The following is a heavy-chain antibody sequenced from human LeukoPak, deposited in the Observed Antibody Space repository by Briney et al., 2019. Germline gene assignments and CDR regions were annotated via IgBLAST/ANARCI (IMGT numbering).Heavy chain of an antibody. Sequence: GESLKISCQGSGYRFTSYWIGWVRQMPGKGLEWMGIIYPGDSATKYSPSLQGQVTISADKSINAAYLQWSSLKASDTAMYYCARHTTSSGYYSGTHYYGMDVWGQGTTVTVS. CDR3: ARHTTSSGYYSGTHYYGMDV. D-gene: IGHD3-22*01. CDR2: IYPGDSAT. CDR1: GYRFTSYW. J-gene: IGHJ6*02. V-gene: IGHV5-51*01.